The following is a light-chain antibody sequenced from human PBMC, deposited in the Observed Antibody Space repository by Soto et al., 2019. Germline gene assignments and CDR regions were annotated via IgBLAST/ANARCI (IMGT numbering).Light chain of an antibody. J-gene: IGKJ1*01. V-gene: IGKV3-20*01. Sequence: EMLLTQSPGTLSLSPGERATLSCRASQSVSSSYLACYQQKPGQATRLLIYGASSRAAGIPDRFSGIGSGTDFTLTINRLEPEDFAVYYCQQYGSSSWTFGQGTKGDIK. CDR1: QSVSSSY. CDR2: GAS. CDR3: QQYGSSSWT.